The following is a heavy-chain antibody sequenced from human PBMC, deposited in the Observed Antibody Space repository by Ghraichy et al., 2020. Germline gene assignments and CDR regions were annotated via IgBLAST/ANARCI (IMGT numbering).Heavy chain of an antibody. CDR1: GGSISSNC. D-gene: IGHD6-6*01. V-gene: IGHV4-59*01. J-gene: IGHJ4*02. CDR3: ATGIAARPSPFDS. CDR2: IYYSGST. Sequence: SETLSLTCTVSGGSISSNCWSWIRQPPGNRLEWLGYIYYSGSTNYNPSLKSRVTISIDTSKNQFSLKLSSVTAADTAVYYCATGIAARPSPFDSWGQGILVTVSS.